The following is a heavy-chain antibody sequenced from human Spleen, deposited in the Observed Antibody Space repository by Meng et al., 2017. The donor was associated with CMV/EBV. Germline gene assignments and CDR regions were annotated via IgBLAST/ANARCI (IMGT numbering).Heavy chain of an antibody. CDR1: GFTFSSYA. Sequence: GESLKISCAASGFTFSSYAMTWVRQAPGKGLEWVSYISTSGSTIFYADSVKGRFTISRDNAKNSLYLQMNSLRAEDTALYYCAGYCSTTTCFTYYGMDVWGQGTTVTVSS. CDR2: ISTSGSTI. V-gene: IGHV3-48*03. D-gene: IGHD2-2*02. J-gene: IGHJ6*02. CDR3: AGYCSTTTCFTYYGMDV.